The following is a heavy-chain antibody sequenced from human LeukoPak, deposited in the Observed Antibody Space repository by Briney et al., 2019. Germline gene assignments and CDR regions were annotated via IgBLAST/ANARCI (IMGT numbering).Heavy chain of an antibody. Sequence: GGSLRLSCAASGFTFSSYAMNWVRQAPGTGLEWLSYISTTGSTTYFADSVKGRFTISRDNAKNSLYLQMNSLRAEDTAVYYCARRSGSYYSYYYYYMDVWGKGTTVTISS. V-gene: IGHV3-48*03. CDR1: GFTFSSYA. CDR3: ARRSGSYYSYYYYYMDV. CDR2: ISTTGSTT. D-gene: IGHD1-26*01. J-gene: IGHJ6*03.